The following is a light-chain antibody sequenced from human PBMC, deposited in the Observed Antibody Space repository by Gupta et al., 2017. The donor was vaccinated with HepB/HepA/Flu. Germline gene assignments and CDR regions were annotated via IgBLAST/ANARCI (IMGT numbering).Light chain of an antibody. V-gene: IGLV1-40*01. CDR2: VNN. Sequence: QSVLTQPPSVSGAPGQTVTLSCTGSNSNIGAGYQVQWYQQFPGTVPKLLIYVNNNRPSGVPDRFSGSKSGTSGSLTITGLQAEDEADYYCQSYDSGLRGVVFGGGTKLTVL. J-gene: IGLJ2*01. CDR3: QSYDSGLRGVV. CDR1: NSNIGAGYQ.